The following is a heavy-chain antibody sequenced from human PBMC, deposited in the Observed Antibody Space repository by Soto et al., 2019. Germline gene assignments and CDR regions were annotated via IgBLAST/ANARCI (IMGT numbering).Heavy chain of an antibody. J-gene: IGHJ2*01. Sequence: ASVKVSFKASGYMFITYGFNWVRQAPGQGLEWMGWMSSSNGDTKTAQKFQGRLTMTSETSTNTVSMELTNLRSDDTAVYYCARARYLATVHRQWWYFDLWGRGSLVTVSS. CDR1: GYMFITYG. CDR2: MSSSNGDT. CDR3: ARARYLATVHRQWWYFDL. D-gene: IGHD6-19*01. V-gene: IGHV1-18*01.